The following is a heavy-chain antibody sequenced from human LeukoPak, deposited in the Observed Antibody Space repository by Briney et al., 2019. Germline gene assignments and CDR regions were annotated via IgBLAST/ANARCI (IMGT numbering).Heavy chain of an antibody. V-gene: IGHV1-18*01. CDR1: GYTFTSLG. D-gene: IGHD3-10*01. J-gene: IGHJ4*02. Sequence: ASVKVSCKASGYTFTSLGISWVRQAPGQGLEWMGWISAYNGNTNYAQNLQGRVTMTTDTSTRTAYMELRSLRSDDTAVYYCARTYGSGSSQPFDYWGQGTLVTVSS. CDR3: ARTYGSGSSQPFDY. CDR2: ISAYNGNT.